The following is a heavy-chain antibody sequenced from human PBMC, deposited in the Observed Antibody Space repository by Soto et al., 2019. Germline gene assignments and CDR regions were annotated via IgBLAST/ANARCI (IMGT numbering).Heavy chain of an antibody. CDR2: INHSGST. CDR1: GGSFSGYY. Sequence: QVQLQQWGAGLLKPSETLSLTCAVYGGSFSGYYWSWIRQPPGKGLEWIGEINHSGSTNYNPSLKIRVTISVDTSKNQFSLTLSSVTAADTAVYYCARVSGIYYYGMDVWGQGTTVTVSS. J-gene: IGHJ6*02. CDR3: ARVSGIYYYGMDV. V-gene: IGHV4-34*01. D-gene: IGHD3-10*01.